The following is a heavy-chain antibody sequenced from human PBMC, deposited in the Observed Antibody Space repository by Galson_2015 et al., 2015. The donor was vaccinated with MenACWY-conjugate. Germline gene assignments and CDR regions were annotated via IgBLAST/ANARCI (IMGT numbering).Heavy chain of an antibody. CDR2: IRSKANSYAT. V-gene: IGHV3-73*01. J-gene: IGHJ4*02. CDR3: TRRVAGVDY. D-gene: IGHD6-19*01. CDR1: GFTFSGSA. Sequence: SLRLSCAASGFTFSGSAMHWVRQASGKGLEWVGRIRSKANSYATAYAASVKGRFTISRDDSKNTAYLQMNSLKTEDTAAYYCTRRVAGVDYWGQGTLVTVSS.